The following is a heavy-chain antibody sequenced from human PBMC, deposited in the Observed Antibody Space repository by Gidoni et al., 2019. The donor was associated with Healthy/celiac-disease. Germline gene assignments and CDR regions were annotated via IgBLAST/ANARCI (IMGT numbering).Heavy chain of an antibody. Sequence: QVQLQESGPGLVKPSQTLSLTCTVSGGSISSGGYYWSWLRQHPGQGLEWIGYIYYSGSTYYNPSLKSRVTISVDTSKTQFSLKLSSVTAADTAVYYCARARVDTAMGGYFDYWGQGTLVTVSS. CDR3: ARARVDTAMGGYFDY. V-gene: IGHV4-31*03. J-gene: IGHJ4*02. D-gene: IGHD5-18*01. CDR1: GGSISSGGYY. CDR2: IYYSGST.